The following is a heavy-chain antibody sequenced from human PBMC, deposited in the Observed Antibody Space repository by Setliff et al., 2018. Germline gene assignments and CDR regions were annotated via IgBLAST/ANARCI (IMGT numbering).Heavy chain of an antibody. V-gene: IGHV3-23*01. Sequence: GGSPSLSCAVSGFTFSNYAMNWVRQAPGKGLEWVSFISGGGSRTYYADSVKGRVTISRDNSKNTLYLQMSSLRAEDTAIYYCARDTSGRDALDIWGQGTMVTVSS. D-gene: IGHD3-10*01. J-gene: IGHJ3*02. CDR1: GFTFSNYA. CDR3: ARDTSGRDALDI. CDR2: ISGGGSRT.